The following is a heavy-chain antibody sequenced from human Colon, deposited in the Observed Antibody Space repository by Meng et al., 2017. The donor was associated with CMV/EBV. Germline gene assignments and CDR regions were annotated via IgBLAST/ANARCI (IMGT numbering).Heavy chain of an antibody. Sequence: VGVAWIRQSPGKALEWLALISWDDEKRHNPSLEGRLTIDKDTSNNQVFLTMTNMDPADTATYFCAHRPPRAPNQYCSRTYCAYLDSWGQGTLVTVSS. CDR2: ISWDDEK. D-gene: IGHD2-2*01. V-gene: IGHV2-5*02. CDR1: VG. J-gene: IGHJ4*02. CDR3: AHRPPRAPNQYCSRTYCAYLDS.